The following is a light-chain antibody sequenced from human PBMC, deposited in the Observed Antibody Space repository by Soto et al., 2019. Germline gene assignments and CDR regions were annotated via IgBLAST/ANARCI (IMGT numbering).Light chain of an antibody. CDR3: KKYYNWHRT. CDR2: GAS. CDR1: QSVSSN. Sequence: EIVMTQSPATLSVSPGERATLSCRASQSVSSNLAWYQQKPGQAPRLIFYGASTRATGLPARFSGTGSGTEFTLTIKSLQAEDSAVYYCKKYYNWHRTFGKGKQRELK. J-gene: IGKJ5*01. V-gene: IGKV3-15*01.